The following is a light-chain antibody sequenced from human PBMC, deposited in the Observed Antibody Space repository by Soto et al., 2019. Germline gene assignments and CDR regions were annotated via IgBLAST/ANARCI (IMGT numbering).Light chain of an antibody. V-gene: IGLV2-14*01. CDR2: EVN. Sequence: QSALTQPASVSGSPGQSITISCTGTSSDVGGYDYVSWYQQYPGKAPKLMIYEVNNRPSGVSNRFSGSKSGNTASLTISGLQPEDEADYYCSSYTSASTWVFGGGTKLTVL. CDR3: SSYTSASTWV. CDR1: SSDVGGYDY. J-gene: IGLJ2*01.